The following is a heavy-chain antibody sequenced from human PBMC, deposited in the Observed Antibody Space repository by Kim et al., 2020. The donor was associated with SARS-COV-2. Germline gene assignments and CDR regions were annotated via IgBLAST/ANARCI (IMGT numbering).Heavy chain of an antibody. CDR1: GLTVTSNH. V-gene: IGHV3-53*01. CDR3: ARDPVADGYSFFDY. D-gene: IGHD4-4*01. J-gene: IGHJ4*02. Sequence: GGSLRLSCAVSGLTVTSNHMTWIRQAPGRGLEWVSVIFRGGTTYYAPSVQGRFTVSRDYYKNTFSLQMDSLRIDDTAIYYCARDPVADGYSFFDYLCRGT. CDR2: IFRGGTT.